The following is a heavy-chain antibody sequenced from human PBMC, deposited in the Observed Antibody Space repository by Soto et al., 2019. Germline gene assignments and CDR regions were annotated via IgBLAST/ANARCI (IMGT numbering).Heavy chain of an antibody. CDR2: VYFSGST. J-gene: IGHJ5*01. Sequence: SETLSLTCTVSGGSISSYYWSWIRQPPGKGLEWIGNVYFSGSTNYNPSLKSRVTISLDTSKNQFSLKLSSVTAADMAVYYCASSGYCNGGSCPPVMDWFDSWGQGTLVTVSS. V-gene: IGHV4-59*01. CDR1: GGSISSYY. CDR3: ASSGYCNGGSCPPVMDWFDS. D-gene: IGHD2-15*01.